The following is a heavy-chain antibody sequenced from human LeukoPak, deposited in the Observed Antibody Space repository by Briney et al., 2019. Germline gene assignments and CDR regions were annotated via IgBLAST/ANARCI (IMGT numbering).Heavy chain of an antibody. D-gene: IGHD3-3*01. Sequence: GGSLRLSCTASGFTFGDYAMSWVRQAPGKGLEWVGFIRSKAYGGTTEYAASVKGRFTISRDDSKSIAYLQMNSPKTEDTAVYYCTRDSTYDFWSGYIPYYYYGMDVWGQGTTVTVSS. J-gene: IGHJ6*02. CDR1: GFTFGDYA. V-gene: IGHV3-49*04. CDR3: TRDSTYDFWSGYIPYYYYGMDV. CDR2: IRSKAYGGTT.